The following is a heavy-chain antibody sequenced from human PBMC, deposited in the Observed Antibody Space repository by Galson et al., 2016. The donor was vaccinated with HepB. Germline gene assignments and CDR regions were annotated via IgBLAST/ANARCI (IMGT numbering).Heavy chain of an antibody. V-gene: IGHV3-30-3*01. CDR3: ARDPGQPEFYYYGMDV. D-gene: IGHD3-10*01. J-gene: IGHJ6*02. CDR1: GFIFSSFV. Sequence: SLRLSCAASGFIFSSFVVHWVRQAPGKGLEWVAVISSDGSNKNYADSVKGRFTISRDNSKNTLDPQMNSLRAEDTAVYYCARDPGQPEFYYYGMDVWGQGTTVTVSS. CDR2: ISSDGSNK.